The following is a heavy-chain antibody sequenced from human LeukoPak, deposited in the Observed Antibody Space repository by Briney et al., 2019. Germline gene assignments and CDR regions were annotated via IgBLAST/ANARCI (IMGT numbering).Heavy chain of an antibody. CDR1: EYSINIGYY. Sequence: SETPSLTCIVSEYSINIGYYWGWTRQPPGKGLEWIGSIFLIGGTYYNPFLKRPVSISVDTSKNPFSLWLNSVTDADTAVYYCAREGDCSGGRCYSSPLDSWGQGTLVSVSS. CDR2: IFLIGGT. CDR3: AREGDCSGGRCYSSPLDS. D-gene: IGHD2-15*01. V-gene: IGHV4-38-2*02. J-gene: IGHJ4*02.